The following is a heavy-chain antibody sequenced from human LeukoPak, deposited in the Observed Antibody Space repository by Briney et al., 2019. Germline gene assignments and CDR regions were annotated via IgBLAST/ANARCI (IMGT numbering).Heavy chain of an antibody. J-gene: IGHJ4*02. V-gene: IGHV1-18*01. Sequence: GASVKVSCTASGYTFTTYGITWIRQSPAQGLEWMGWISPYNGNTNHGLKFQGRLTITTDTGTSTAYMELRSLQSDDSAVYYCRTWGGGGHWGQGTLVSVSS. D-gene: IGHD3-16*01. CDR1: GYTFTTYG. CDR2: ISPYNGNT. CDR3: RTWGGGGH.